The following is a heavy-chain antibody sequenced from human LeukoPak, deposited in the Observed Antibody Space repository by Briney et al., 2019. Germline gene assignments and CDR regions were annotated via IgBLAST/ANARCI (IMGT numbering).Heavy chain of an antibody. Sequence: SETLSLTCTVSGGSIRMFYWNWLRRPAGKGLEWIGRIDGSGSSTYSPSLGSRVPMSVDSSKSQISLNLNSVTAADTAMYYCARSPLSSSGWYRADYWGQGTLVTVSS. V-gene: IGHV4-4*07. J-gene: IGHJ4*02. CDR3: ARSPLSSSGWYRADY. CDR1: GGSIRMFY. CDR2: IDGSGSS. D-gene: IGHD6-19*01.